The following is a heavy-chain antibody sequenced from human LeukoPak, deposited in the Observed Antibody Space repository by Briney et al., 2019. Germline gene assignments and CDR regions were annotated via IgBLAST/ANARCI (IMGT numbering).Heavy chain of an antibody. CDR2: IYYSGST. D-gene: IGHD1-26*01. V-gene: IGHV4-59*01. CDR3: GDYIGRYPHDAFDI. CDR1: GGSISSYY. J-gene: IGHJ3*02. Sequence: SETLSLTCTVSGGSISSYYWSWIRQPPGKGLEWIGYIYYSGSTSYNPSLKSRVTISVDTSKKQFSLKLSSVTAADTAFYYCGDYIGRYPHDAFDIWGQGTMVTVFS.